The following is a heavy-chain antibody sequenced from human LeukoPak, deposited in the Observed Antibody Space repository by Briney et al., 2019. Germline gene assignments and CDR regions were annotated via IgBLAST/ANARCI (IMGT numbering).Heavy chain of an antibody. CDR2: IYYSGST. J-gene: IGHJ6*02. CDR3: AGYCSSTSCYNVYYGMDV. Sequence: SETLSLTCTVSGGSISSYYWSWIRQPPGKGLEWIGYIYYSGSTNYNPSLKSRVTISVDTSKNQFSLKLSSVTAADTAVYYCAGYCSSTSCYNVYYGMDVWGQGTTVTVSS. D-gene: IGHD2-2*02. CDR1: GGSISSYY. V-gene: IGHV4-59*01.